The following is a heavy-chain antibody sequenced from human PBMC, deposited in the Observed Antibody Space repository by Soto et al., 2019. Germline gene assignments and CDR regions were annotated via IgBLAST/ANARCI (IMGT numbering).Heavy chain of an antibody. J-gene: IGHJ5*02. D-gene: IGHD3-10*01. CDR2: IIPIFGTA. CDR3: ARDGSWFGELIGQAHP. V-gene: IGHV1-69*01. Sequence: QVQLVQSGAEVKKPGSSVKVSCKASGGPFSSYAISWVRQAPGQGLEWMGGIIPIFGTANYAQKFQGRVTITADESTSTAYMELSSLRSEDTAVYYCARDGSWFGELIGQAHPWGQGTLVTVSS. CDR1: GGPFSSYA.